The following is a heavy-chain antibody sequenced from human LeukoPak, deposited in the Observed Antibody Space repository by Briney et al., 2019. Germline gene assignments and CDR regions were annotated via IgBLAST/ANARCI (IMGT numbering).Heavy chain of an antibody. D-gene: IGHD3-10*01. Sequence: SETLSLTCAVYGGSFSGYYWSWIRQPPGKGLEWIGEINHSGSTNYNPSRKIRVTISVVTSKNQFSLRLSSVTAADTAVYYCARKEGPLWFGELLYPFDYWGQGTLVTVSS. CDR3: ARKEGPLWFGELLYPFDY. CDR2: INHSGST. V-gene: IGHV4-34*01. CDR1: GGSFSGYY. J-gene: IGHJ4*02.